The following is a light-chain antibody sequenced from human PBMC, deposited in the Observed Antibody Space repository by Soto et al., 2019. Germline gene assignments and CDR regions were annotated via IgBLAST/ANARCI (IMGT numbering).Light chain of an antibody. Sequence: EIVLIQSPVTPYLSTGVSATLSCRASLSISSSLAWYPQNSGQAPRRLIFDASNRAPGIPVRVSGSGSGTDFTLTISSLEPDDFTVYSCQQPSDWPLTFGGRNRGEI. CDR2: DAS. CDR1: LSISSS. CDR3: QQPSDWPLT. J-gene: IGKJ4*01. V-gene: IGKV3-11*01.